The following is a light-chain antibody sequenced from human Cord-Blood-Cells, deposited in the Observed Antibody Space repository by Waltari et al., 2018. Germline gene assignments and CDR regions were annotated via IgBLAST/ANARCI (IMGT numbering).Light chain of an antibody. Sequence: QSALTQPRSVSGSPVQSVIISCTGTSSVGGGYNYVYWYQQHPGKAPKLMIYDESTRPSGVPDRFSGSKSGNTASLTISGLQAEDEADYCCCSYAGSWVFGGGTKLTVL. J-gene: IGLJ3*02. CDR2: DES. CDR3: CSYAGSWV. V-gene: IGLV2-11*01. CDR1: SSVGGGYNY.